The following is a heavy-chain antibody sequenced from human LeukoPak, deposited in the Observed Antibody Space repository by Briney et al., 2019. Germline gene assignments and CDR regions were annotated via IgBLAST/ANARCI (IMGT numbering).Heavy chain of an antibody. CDR1: GFTFSHYG. V-gene: IGHV3-7*01. CDR3: ARDRDYARDY. Sequence: PGGSLRLSCAASGFTFSHYGMSWVRQAPGKGLEWVANINENGNNKYYVDSLNGRFTISRDNAKNSLFLQMNSLKDEDTAVYCCARDRDYARDYWGQGTLVTVSS. J-gene: IGHJ4*02. CDR2: INENGNNK. D-gene: IGHD3-10*02.